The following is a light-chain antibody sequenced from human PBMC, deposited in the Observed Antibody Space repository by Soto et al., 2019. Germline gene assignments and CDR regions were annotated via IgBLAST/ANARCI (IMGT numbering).Light chain of an antibody. CDR3: SSYAGSNIVV. CDR1: SSDVGGYDY. CDR2: EVT. V-gene: IGLV2-14*01. J-gene: IGLJ2*01. Sequence: QSALTQPASVSGSPGQSITISCTGTSSDVGGYDYVSWYQQHPGKVPKLIIYEVTNRPSGVSNRFSGSKSGNTASLTVSGLQAEDEADYYCSSYAGSNIVVFGGGTKLTVL.